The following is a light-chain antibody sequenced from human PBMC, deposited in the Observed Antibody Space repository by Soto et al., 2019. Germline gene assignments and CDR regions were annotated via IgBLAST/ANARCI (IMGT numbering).Light chain of an antibody. J-gene: IGLJ2*01. CDR2: YDD. V-gene: IGLV1-36*01. CDR3: TAWDDRLNGPV. Sequence: QSVLTQPPSVSEAPRQRVTISCSGSSSNIGKNAVNWYQQLPGKAPKLLIYYDDLVASGVSDRFSGSKSGTSASLAISGLQSEDEAEYYCTAWDDRLNGPVFGGGTKVTVL. CDR1: SSNIGKNA.